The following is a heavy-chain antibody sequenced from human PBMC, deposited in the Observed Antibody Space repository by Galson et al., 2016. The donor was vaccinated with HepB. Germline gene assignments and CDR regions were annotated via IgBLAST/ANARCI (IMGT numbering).Heavy chain of an antibody. CDR2: IRSKANNYAT. Sequence: SLRLSCATSGFTFSGCATHWVRQASGKGLEWIGRIRSKANNYATSYAVSVNGRFTISRDDSKSTAYLQMSSLKTDDTAVYYCIVSLKKYCSGNKCHGDYYYYGMDVWGPGTTVIVS. CDR3: IVSLKKYCSGNKCHGDYYYYGMDV. V-gene: IGHV3-73*01. D-gene: IGHD2-15*01. J-gene: IGHJ6*02. CDR1: GFTFSGCA.